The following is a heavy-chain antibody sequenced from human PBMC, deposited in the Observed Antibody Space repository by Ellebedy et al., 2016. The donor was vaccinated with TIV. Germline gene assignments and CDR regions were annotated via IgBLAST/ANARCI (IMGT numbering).Heavy chain of an antibody. J-gene: IGHJ3*02. CDR3: ARGGFRSWNAFDI. CDR2: INADGSIT. CDR1: GFSFSSYW. V-gene: IGHV3-74*01. Sequence: GGSLRLSCVASGFSFSSYWMHWVRQAPGKGLVWVSLINADGSITTYADSVKGRLTISRDNAKNTLFLQMDSLRADDTAVYYCARGGFRSWNAFDIWGQGTIVTVSS. D-gene: IGHD5-18*01.